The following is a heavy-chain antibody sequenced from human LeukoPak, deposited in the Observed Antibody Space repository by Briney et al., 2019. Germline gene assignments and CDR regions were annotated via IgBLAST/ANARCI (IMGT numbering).Heavy chain of an antibody. CDR1: GGSISSYY. Sequence: SETLSLTCTVSGGSISSYYWSWIRQPPGQGLEWIGYIYYSGSTNYHTSLKSRDTISVDTSKNQCSLKLGSVTAADTAVYYGTRILVAWYFELWGRGTLVTVSS. CDR3: TRILVAWYFEL. V-gene: IGHV4-59*01. CDR2: IYYSGST. J-gene: IGHJ2*01.